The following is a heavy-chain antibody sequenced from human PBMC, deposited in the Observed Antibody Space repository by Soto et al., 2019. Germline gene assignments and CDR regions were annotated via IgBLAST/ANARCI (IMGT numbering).Heavy chain of an antibody. V-gene: IGHV1-3*01. CDR2: INPGNGNT. CDR3: VRLTWGSSPVDY. Sequence: GASVKVSCKASGYTFATYTMHWVRQAPGQRLEWMGWINPGNGNTRYAQNFQGRVTITRDTSASTAYMELSSLTSEDTAIYYCVRLTWGSSPVDYWGQGTLVTVSS. J-gene: IGHJ4*02. D-gene: IGHD3-16*01. CDR1: GYTFATYT.